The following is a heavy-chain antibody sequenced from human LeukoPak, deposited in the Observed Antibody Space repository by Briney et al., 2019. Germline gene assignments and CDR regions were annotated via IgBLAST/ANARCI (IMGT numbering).Heavy chain of an antibody. CDR1: GFTFSSFA. V-gene: IGHV3-23*01. CDR3: AKDPSQEYYLLYYFDY. Sequence: PGGSLRLSCAASGFTFSSFAMSWVGQAPGKGLEWVSAISGSGRSTYYADSVKGRFTISRDNSKNTLYLQMNSLRAEDTAVYYCAKDPSQEYYLLYYFDYWGQGTLVTVSS. D-gene: IGHD3-10*01. CDR2: ISGSGRST. J-gene: IGHJ4*02.